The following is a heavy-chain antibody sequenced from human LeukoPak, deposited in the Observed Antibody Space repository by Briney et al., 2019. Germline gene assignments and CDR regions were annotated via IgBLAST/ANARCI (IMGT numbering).Heavy chain of an antibody. J-gene: IGHJ4*02. CDR2: INHGGST. Sequence: SETLSLTCAVYGGSFSGYYWSWIRQPPGKGLEWIGEINHGGSTNYNTSLKSRVTISVDTSKNQFSLKLSSVTAADTAVYYCARFPGTESFDSSGYYYFDYWGQGTLVTVSS. CDR1: GGSFSGYY. CDR3: ARFPGTESFDSSGYYYFDY. D-gene: IGHD3-22*01. V-gene: IGHV4-34*01.